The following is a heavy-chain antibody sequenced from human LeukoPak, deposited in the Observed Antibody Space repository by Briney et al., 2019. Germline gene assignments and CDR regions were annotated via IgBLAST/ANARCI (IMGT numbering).Heavy chain of an antibody. J-gene: IGHJ4*02. CDR1: GYTFTSYD. Sequence: ASVKVSCKASGYTFTSYDINWVRQATGQGLEWMGWMNPNSGNTGYAQKFQGRVTMTRNTSISTAYMELSSLRSEDTAVYYCARSYCSSTSCYWGRTNYFDYWGQGTLVTVSS. CDR3: ARSYCSSTSCYWGRTNYFDY. V-gene: IGHV1-8*01. D-gene: IGHD2-2*01. CDR2: MNPNSGNT.